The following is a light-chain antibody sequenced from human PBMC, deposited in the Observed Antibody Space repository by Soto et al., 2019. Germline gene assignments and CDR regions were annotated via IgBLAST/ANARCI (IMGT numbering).Light chain of an antibody. CDR1: QSVSSY. CDR2: DAS. J-gene: IGKJ1*01. CDR3: QQRSNWPWT. Sequence: EIVLTQSPATLSLSPGERATLSCRASQSVSSYLAWYQQKPGQAPRLLIYDASNRATSIPARFSGSGSGTDFTLPISSLEPEDVAVYYCQQRSNWPWTFGQGTKVEIK. V-gene: IGKV3-11*01.